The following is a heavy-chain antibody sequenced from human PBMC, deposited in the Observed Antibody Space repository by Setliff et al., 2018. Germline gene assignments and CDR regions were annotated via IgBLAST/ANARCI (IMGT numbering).Heavy chain of an antibody. CDR1: GFTFRSYS. V-gene: IGHV3-48*01. J-gene: IGHJ4*02. CDR2: ISSSSSTI. CDR3: ARTQVVPAATYSIDY. D-gene: IGHD2-2*01. Sequence: GGSLRLPCAASGFTFRSYSMNWVRQAPGKGLEWVSYISSSSSTIYYADSVKGRFTISRDNAKNLLYLQMNSLRAEDTAVYYCARTQVVPAATYSIDYWGQGTLVTVSS.